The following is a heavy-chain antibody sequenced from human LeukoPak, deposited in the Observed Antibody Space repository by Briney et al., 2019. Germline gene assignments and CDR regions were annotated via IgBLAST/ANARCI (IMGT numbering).Heavy chain of an antibody. Sequence: GGSLRLSCAASGFTFSSYAMSWVRQAPGKGLEWVSAISGSGGSTYYADSVKGRFTISRDNSKNTLYLQMNSLRAEDTAVYYCAKKEAYYGSGSDAFDIWGQGTMVTVSS. V-gene: IGHV3-23*01. J-gene: IGHJ3*02. D-gene: IGHD3-10*01. CDR1: GFTFSSYA. CDR2: ISGSGGST. CDR3: AKKEAYYGSGSDAFDI.